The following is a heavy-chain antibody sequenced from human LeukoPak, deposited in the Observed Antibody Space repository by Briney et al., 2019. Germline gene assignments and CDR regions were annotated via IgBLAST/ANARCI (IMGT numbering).Heavy chain of an antibody. CDR1: GFTFSSYA. D-gene: IGHD2-2*01. Sequence: QSGGSLRLSCAASGFTFSSYAMHWVRQAPGKGLEWVAVISYDGSNKYYADSVKGRFTISRDNSKNTLYLQMNSLRAEDTAVYYCARDGVGLGVPAADSAEGWFDPWGQGTLVTVSS. CDR3: ARDGVGLGVPAADSAEGWFDP. CDR2: ISYDGSNK. J-gene: IGHJ5*02. V-gene: IGHV3-30-3*01.